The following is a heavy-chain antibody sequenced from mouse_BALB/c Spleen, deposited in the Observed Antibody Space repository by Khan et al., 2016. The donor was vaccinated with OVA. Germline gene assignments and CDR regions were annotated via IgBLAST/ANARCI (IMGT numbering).Heavy chain of an antibody. Sequence: EVELVESGGGLVRPGWSLKLSCAASGFSFSSYSMSWVRQTPEKRLEWVATISSGGSYTYYPDSVKGRFTISRDNAKNTLYLQMSSLKSEDTAMYYCTRHRGYYGSKHYFDYWGQGTTLTVSS. D-gene: IGHD1-1*01. CDR3: TRHRGYYGSKHYFDY. J-gene: IGHJ2*01. CDR1: GFSFSSYS. V-gene: IGHV5-6-4*01. CDR2: ISSGGSYT.